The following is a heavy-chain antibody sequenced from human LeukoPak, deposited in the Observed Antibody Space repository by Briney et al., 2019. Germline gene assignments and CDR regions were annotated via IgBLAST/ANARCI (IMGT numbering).Heavy chain of an antibody. CDR1: GGSISSSSYY. CDR2: IYYSGST. J-gene: IGHJ4*02. D-gene: IGHD5-12*01. V-gene: IGHV4-39*07. Sequence: SETLSLTCTVSGGSISSSSYYWGWIRQPPGKGLEWIGSIYYSGSTYYNPSLKSRVTISVDTSKNQFSLKLSSVTAADTAVYYCARAVRGYSGYDRSPGFDYWGQGTLVTVSS. CDR3: ARAVRGYSGYDRSPGFDY.